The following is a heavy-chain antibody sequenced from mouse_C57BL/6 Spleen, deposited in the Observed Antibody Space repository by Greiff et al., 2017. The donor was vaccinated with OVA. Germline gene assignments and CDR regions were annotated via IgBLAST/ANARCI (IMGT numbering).Heavy chain of an antibody. J-gene: IGHJ4*01. Sequence: VQLQQSGPELVKPGASVKISCKASGYAFSSSWMNWVKQRPGKGLEWIGRIYPGDGDTNYNGKFKGKATLTADKSSSTAYMQLSSLTSEDSAVYFCARGGFTTGNYYAMDYWGQGTSVTVSS. D-gene: IGHD1-1*01. V-gene: IGHV1-82*01. CDR1: GYAFSSSW. CDR3: ARGGFTTGNYYAMDY. CDR2: IYPGDGDT.